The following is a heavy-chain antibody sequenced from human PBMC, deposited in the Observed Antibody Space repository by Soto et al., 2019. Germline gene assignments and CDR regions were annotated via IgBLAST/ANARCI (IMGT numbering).Heavy chain of an antibody. Sequence: EVQLLESGGGLVQPGGSLRLSCAASGFTFSSYAMSWVRQAPGKGLEWVSAISGSGGSTYYADSVKGRFTISRDNSKNTLYLQMNSLRAEDTAVYYCPKDQYGDLRFDYWGQGTLVTVSS. CDR2: ISGSGGST. J-gene: IGHJ4*02. CDR1: GFTFSSYA. CDR3: PKDQYGDLRFDY. D-gene: IGHD4-17*01. V-gene: IGHV3-23*01.